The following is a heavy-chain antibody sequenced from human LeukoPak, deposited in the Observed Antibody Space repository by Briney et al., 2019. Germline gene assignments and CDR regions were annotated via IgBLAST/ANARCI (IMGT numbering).Heavy chain of an antibody. CDR1: GYSISSGYY. D-gene: IGHD3-10*01. J-gene: IGHJ4*02. Sequence: ETLSLTCTVSGYSISSGYYWGWIRQPPGKGLEWIGSIYHSGSTYYNPSLKSRVTISVDTSKNQFSLKLSSVTAADTAVYYCARQRITMVRGVKSGGYFDYWGQGTLVTVSS. V-gene: IGHV4-38-2*02. CDR2: IYHSGST. CDR3: ARQRITMVRGVKSGGYFDY.